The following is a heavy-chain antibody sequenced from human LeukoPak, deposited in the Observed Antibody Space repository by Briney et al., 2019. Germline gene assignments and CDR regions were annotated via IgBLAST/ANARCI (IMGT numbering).Heavy chain of an antibody. CDR3: ARRAAYYDILYAFDI. Sequence: SETLSLTCAVSGYSISSSNWWGWIRQPPGKGLEWIGYIYYSGSTNYNPSLKSRVTMSVDTSKNQFSLKLSSVTALDTAVYYCARRAAYYDILYAFDIWGQGTMVTVSS. V-gene: IGHV4-28*06. D-gene: IGHD3-9*01. CDR1: GYSISSSNW. CDR2: IYYSGST. J-gene: IGHJ3*02.